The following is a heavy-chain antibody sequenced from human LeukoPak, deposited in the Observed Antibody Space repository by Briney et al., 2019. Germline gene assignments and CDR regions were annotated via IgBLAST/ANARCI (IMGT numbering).Heavy chain of an antibody. J-gene: IGHJ4*02. CDR2: IYSGGST. D-gene: IGHD3/OR15-3a*01. Sequence: QPGGSLRLSCAVSGFTVRSNYMSWVRQAPGKELEWVSVIYSGGSTHYADSVKGRFTISRDNSKNTLFLQMNSLRAEDTAVYYCARADGTGGPYDYWGQGTLVTVSS. V-gene: IGHV3-53*01. CDR3: ARADGTGGPYDY. CDR1: GFTVRSNY.